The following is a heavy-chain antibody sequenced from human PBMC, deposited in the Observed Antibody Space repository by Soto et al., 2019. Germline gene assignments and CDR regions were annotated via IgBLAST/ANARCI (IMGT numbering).Heavy chain of an antibody. Sequence: GASVKVSCKASGYTFTNYGISWVRQAPGQGLEWMGWISAYNGKTNYARKLQGRVTMTTDTSTSTAYMELRSLRSDDTAVYYCARDRYSSGPPIPDYWGQGTLVTVSS. V-gene: IGHV1-18*01. D-gene: IGHD6-19*01. J-gene: IGHJ4*02. CDR3: ARDRYSSGPPIPDY. CDR1: GYTFTNYG. CDR2: ISAYNGKT.